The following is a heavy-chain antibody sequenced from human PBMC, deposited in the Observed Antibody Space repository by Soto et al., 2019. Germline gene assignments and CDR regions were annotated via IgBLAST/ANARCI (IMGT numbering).Heavy chain of an antibody. CDR3: ARGTYCRGIGCYGGYYSYYDMDV. J-gene: IGHJ6*02. D-gene: IGHD2-15*01. V-gene: IGHV1-69*06. Sequence: QVQLVQSGAEVKKPGSSVKVSCKASGGTFNNFAINWVRLVPGQGLEWMGGIIPIFDSPNYAQKFKDRVTITADKSTTTAYMELSSLTSDDTAIYYCARGTYCRGIGCYGGYYSYYDMDVWGQGTTVSVSS. CDR1: GGTFNNFA. CDR2: IIPIFDSP.